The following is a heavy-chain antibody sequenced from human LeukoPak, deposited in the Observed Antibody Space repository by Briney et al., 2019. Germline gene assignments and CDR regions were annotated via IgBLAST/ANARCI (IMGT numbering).Heavy chain of an antibody. V-gene: IGHV3-30-3*01. CDR3: ARGGAYYDILTGYYNIDY. D-gene: IGHD3-9*01. CDR1: GFTFSSYA. Sequence: GRSLRLSCAASGFTFSSYAMHWVRQAPGKRLEWVAVISYDGSNNYYADSVKGRFTISRDNSKNTLYLQVNSLRAEDTAVYYCARGGAYYDILTGYYNIDYWGQGTLVTVSS. J-gene: IGHJ4*02. CDR2: ISYDGSNN.